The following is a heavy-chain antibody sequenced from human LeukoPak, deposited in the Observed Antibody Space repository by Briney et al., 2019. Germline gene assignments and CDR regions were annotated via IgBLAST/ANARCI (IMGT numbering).Heavy chain of an antibody. J-gene: IGHJ4*02. D-gene: IGHD6-19*01. V-gene: IGHV3-33*01. CDR1: GFTFSSYG. Sequence: GRSLRLSCAASGFTFSSYGMHWVRQAPGKGLEWVAVIWYDGSNKYYADSVKGRFTISRDNSKNTLYLQMNSLRAEDTAVYYCARDLQGVSVSGWYWFVYWGQATLVTVSS. CDR2: IWYDGSNK. CDR3: ARDLQGVSVSGWYWFVY.